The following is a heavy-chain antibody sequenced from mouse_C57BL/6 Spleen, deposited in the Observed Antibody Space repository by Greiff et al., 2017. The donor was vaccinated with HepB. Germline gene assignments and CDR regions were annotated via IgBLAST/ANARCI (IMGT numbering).Heavy chain of an antibody. CDR1: GFTFSSYA. D-gene: IGHD1-1*01. Sequence: DVKLVESGGGLVKPGGSLKLSCAASGFTFSSYAMSWVRQTPEKRLEWVATISDGGSYTYYPDNVKGRFTISRDNAKNNLYLQMSHLKSEDTAMYYCARGGSSYGWFAYWGQGTLVTVSA. CDR3: ARGGSSYGWFAY. J-gene: IGHJ3*01. CDR2: ISDGGSYT. V-gene: IGHV5-4*03.